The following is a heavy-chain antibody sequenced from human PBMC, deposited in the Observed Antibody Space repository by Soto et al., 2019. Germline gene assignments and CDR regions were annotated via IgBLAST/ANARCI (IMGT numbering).Heavy chain of an antibody. CDR1: GGSITSSY. V-gene: IGHV4-59*01. CDR3: ARGLRYFDW. CDR2: IYYSGST. D-gene: IGHD3-9*01. J-gene: IGHJ4*02. Sequence: SETLSLTCTVSGGSITSSYWSWIRQPPGKGLEWIGYIYYSGSTNYNLSLKSRVTISVDTSKNQFSLNLSSVTAADTAVYFCARGLRYFDWWGQGTLVTVSS.